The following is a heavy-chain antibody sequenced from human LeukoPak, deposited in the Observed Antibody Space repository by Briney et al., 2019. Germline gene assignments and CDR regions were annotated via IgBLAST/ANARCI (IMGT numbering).Heavy chain of an antibody. D-gene: IGHD3-3*01. V-gene: IGHV1-2*02. J-gene: IGHJ4*02. CDR1: GYTFTGYY. CDR3: ARGRYDFWSGYYTGIDY. Sequence: ASVKLSCKASGYTFTGYYMHWVRQAPGQGLEWMGWINPNSGGTNHAQKFQGRVTMTRDTSISTAYMELSRLRSDDTAVYYCARGRYDFWSGYYTGIDYWGQGTLVTVSS. CDR2: INPNSGGT.